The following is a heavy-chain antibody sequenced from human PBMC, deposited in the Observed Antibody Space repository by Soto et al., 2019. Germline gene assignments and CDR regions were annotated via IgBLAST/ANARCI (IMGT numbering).Heavy chain of an antibody. J-gene: IGHJ4*02. V-gene: IGHV2-5*02. D-gene: IGHD2-15*01. CDR1: GFSLTTSGVG. CDR2: IYWDDDK. CDR3: AQKQGSYFGY. Sequence: QITLKESGPTLVKPTQTLTLTCTFSGFSLTTSGVGVGWIRQPPGKALECLALIYWDDDKRYSPSLKTRLTITKDTSKNPVVLTMTNMDPLDTATYYCAQKQGSYFGYWGQGTLVTVSS.